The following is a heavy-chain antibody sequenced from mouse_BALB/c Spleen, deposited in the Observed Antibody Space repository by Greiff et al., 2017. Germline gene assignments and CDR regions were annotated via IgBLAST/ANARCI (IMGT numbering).Heavy chain of an antibody. CDR1: GYAFSSSW. Sequence: QVQLQQSGPELVKPGASVKISCKASGYAFSSSWMNWVKQRPGQGLEWIGRIYPGDGDTNYNGKFKGKATLTADKSSSTAYMQLSSLTSVDSAVYFCARGGSSLDYWGQGTTLTVSS. D-gene: IGHD1-1*01. V-gene: IGHV1-82*01. J-gene: IGHJ2*01. CDR3: ARGGSSLDY. CDR2: IYPGDGDT.